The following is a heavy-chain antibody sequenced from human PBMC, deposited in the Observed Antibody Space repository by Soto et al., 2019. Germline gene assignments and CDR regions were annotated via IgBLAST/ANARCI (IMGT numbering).Heavy chain of an antibody. CDR2: IYHSGST. CDR1: GGSISSGGYS. D-gene: IGHD6-19*01. V-gene: IGHV4-30-2*01. Sequence: SETLSLTCAVSGGSISSGGYSWSWFRQPPGKGLEWIGYIYHSGSTYYNPSLKSRVTISVDRSKNQFSLKLSSVTAADTAVYYCARGLITGRQYSGGWYYFASWGQGTQSTVS. CDR3: ARGLITGRQYSGGWYYFAS. J-gene: IGHJ4*02.